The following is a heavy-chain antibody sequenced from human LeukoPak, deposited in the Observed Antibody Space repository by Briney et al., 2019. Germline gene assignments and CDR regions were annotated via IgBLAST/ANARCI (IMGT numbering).Heavy chain of an antibody. D-gene: IGHD4-23*01. V-gene: IGHV3-30-3*01. J-gene: IGHJ3*02. Sequence: GRSLRLSCAASGFTFSSYAMNWVRQAPGKGLEWVAVISYDGSNKYYVDSVKGRFIISRDNSKNTLYLQMNSLSTEDTAVYYCASEDYSGNLNAFEIWGQGTMVVVSS. CDR2: ISYDGSNK. CDR3: ASEDYSGNLNAFEI. CDR1: GFTFSSYA.